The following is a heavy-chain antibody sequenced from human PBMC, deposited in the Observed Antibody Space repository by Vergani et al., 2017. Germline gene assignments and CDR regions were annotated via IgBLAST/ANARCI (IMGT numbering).Heavy chain of an antibody. D-gene: IGHD3-10*01. Sequence: QVQLQESGPGLVKPSDTLSLTCTVSGGSISSYYWSWVRQPPGKGLKWIGYIYCRGSTNYNPSLKSRVTISLDTSKNQFSLNLTSVTAADTAVYYCARDSVARGYYYYMDVWGKGTTVTVSS. J-gene: IGHJ6*03. V-gene: IGHV4-59*01. CDR2: IYCRGST. CDR3: ARDSVARGYYYYMDV. CDR1: GGSISSYY.